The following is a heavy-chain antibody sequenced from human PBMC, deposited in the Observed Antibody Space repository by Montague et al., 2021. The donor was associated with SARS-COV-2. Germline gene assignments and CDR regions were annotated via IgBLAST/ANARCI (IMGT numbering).Heavy chain of an antibody. J-gene: IGHJ4*02. V-gene: IGHV4-34*01. CDR2: VNHSGST. CDR3: ARWDPQTLTLLGLGGRSDSDY. CDR1: GGSFSGDY. Sequence: SETLSLTCAVYGGSFSGDYWSWIRHSPGKGLELMWEVNHSGSTNYNFNPSLRSRVTISVDTSKSQFSLKLSSVTAADTGVYYCARWDPQTLTLLGLGGRSDSDYWGQGTLVTVSS. D-gene: IGHD2-15*01.